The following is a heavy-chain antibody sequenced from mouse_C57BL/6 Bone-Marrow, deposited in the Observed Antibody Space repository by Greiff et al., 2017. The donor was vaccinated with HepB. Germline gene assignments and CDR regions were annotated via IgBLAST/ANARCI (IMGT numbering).Heavy chain of an antibody. V-gene: IGHV14-4*01. CDR2: IDPENGDT. J-gene: IGHJ1*03. CDR1: GFNIKDDY. Sequence: EVQLQQSGAELVRPGASVKLSCTASGFNIKDDYMHWVKQRPEQGLEWIGWIDPENGDTEYASKFQGKATITADTSSNTAYLQLSSLTSEDTAVYYCTTGELRPYFDVWGTGTTVTVSS. D-gene: IGHD3-2*02. CDR3: TTGELRPYFDV.